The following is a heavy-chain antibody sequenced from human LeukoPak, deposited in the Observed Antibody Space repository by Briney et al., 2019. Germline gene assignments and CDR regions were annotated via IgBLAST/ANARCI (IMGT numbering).Heavy chain of an antibody. J-gene: IGHJ6*03. V-gene: IGHV1-18*01. D-gene: IGHD2-2*01. CDR3: ARGGCSSTSCYWTSEPRYMDV. CDR1: CYTFTSYG. Sequence: GASVKVSCKASCYTFTSYGISWVRQAPGQGLEWMGWISAYNGNTNYAQKLQGRVTMTTDTTTSTAYMELRSLASDDTAVYYCARGGCSSTSCYWTSEPRYMDVWGKGTTVTVSS. CDR2: ISAYNGNT.